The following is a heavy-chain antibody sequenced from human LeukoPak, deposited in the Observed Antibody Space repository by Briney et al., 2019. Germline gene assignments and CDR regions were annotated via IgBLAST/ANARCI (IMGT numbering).Heavy chain of an antibody. CDR2: IYYSGST. Sequence: SETLSLTCTVPGGSISSSSYYWGWIRQPPGKGLEWIGSIYYSGSTYDNPSLKSRVTISVDTSKNQFSLKLSSVTAADTAVYYCARLVAAAGLFDYWGQGTLVTVSS. CDR1: GGSISSSSYY. CDR3: ARLVAAAGLFDY. J-gene: IGHJ4*02. D-gene: IGHD6-13*01. V-gene: IGHV4-39*01.